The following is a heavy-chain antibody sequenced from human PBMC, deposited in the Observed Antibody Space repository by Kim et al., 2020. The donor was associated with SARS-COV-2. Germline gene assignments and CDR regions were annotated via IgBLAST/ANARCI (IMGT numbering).Heavy chain of an antibody. CDR1: GGSISSYY. V-gene: IGHV4-4*07. CDR3: AREDQYCTSTSCYPGAFDI. CDR2: IYTSGST. D-gene: IGHD2-2*01. Sequence: SETLSLICTVSGGSISSYYWSWIRQPAGKGLEWIGRIYTSGSTNYKPSLKSRVTMSVDTSKNQFSLKLSSVTAADTAVYYCAREDQYCTSTSCYPGAFDIWGQGTRVTVSS. J-gene: IGHJ3*02.